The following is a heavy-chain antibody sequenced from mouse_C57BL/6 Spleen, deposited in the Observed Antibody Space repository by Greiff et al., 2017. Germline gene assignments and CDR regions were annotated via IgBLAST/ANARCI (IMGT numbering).Heavy chain of an antibody. V-gene: IGHV1-55*01. Sequence: VQLQQPGAELVKPGASVKMSCKASGYTFTSYWITWVKQRPGQGLEWIGDLYPGSGSTYYNEKFKGQDTLHVDTSSSTAYMQRSRLTSEDSAVYYGARPGMEYDEDYAMGDWGEGTSVTVSS. D-gene: IGHD2-14*01. CDR1: GYTFTSYW. CDR2: LYPGSGST. CDR3: ARPGMEYDEDYAMGD. J-gene: IGHJ4*01.